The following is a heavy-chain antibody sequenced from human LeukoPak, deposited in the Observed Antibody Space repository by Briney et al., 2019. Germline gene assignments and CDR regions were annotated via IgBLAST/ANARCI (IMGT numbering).Heavy chain of an antibody. D-gene: IGHD6-19*01. CDR3: AKELTSGWFFDY. CDR1: GFTSRNYG. V-gene: IGHV3-30*02. J-gene: IGHJ4*02. Sequence: GGSLRLSCSASGFTSRNYGMHWVRQAPGKGLEWVSFIQSDESNKYYSDSVKGRFTISRDNSKNMLYLQMSSLRPEDTAVYYCAKELTSGWFFDYWGQGTLVTVSS. CDR2: IQSDESNK.